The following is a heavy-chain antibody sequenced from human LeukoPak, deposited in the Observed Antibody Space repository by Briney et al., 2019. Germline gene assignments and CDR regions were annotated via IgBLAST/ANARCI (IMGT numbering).Heavy chain of an antibody. CDR3: ARSMREPVIVVVVYYYYMDV. CDR2: IKQDGREK. J-gene: IGHJ6*03. CDR1: GFTFSSYW. Sequence: GGSLRLSCAASGFTFSSYWMSWVRQAPGKGLEWVAHIKQDGREKYYVDSVKGRFTISRDNAKNSLYLQMNSLRAEDTAVYYCARSMREPVIVVVVYYYYMDVWGKGTTVTVSS. D-gene: IGHD3-22*01. V-gene: IGHV3-7*01.